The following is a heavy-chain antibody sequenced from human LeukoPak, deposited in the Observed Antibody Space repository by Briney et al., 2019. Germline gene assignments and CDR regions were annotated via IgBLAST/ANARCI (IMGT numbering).Heavy chain of an antibody. CDR3: ARLIGGTLVRGVLNWFDP. J-gene: IGHJ5*02. V-gene: IGHV3-53*01. CDR1: GFTFSSYS. D-gene: IGHD3-10*01. Sequence: PGGSLRLSCAASGFTFSSYSMSWVRQAPGKGLEWVSLIYSGDSTYYADSVKGRFTISRDNSKNTLYLQMNSLGAEDTAVYYCARLIGGTLVRGVLNWFDPWGQGTLVTVSS. CDR2: IYSGDST.